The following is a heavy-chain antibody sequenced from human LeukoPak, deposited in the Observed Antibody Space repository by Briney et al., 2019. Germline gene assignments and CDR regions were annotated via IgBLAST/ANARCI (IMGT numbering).Heavy chain of an antibody. CDR1: GGSISSYY. J-gene: IGHJ4*02. V-gene: IGHV4-39*07. CDR3: ARGPNSGSYSPCFDY. D-gene: IGHD1-26*01. CDR2: IYYSGST. Sequence: SETLSLTCTVSGGSISSYYWGWIRQPPGKGLEWIGSIYYSGSTYYNPSLKSRVTISVDTSKNQFSLKLSSVTAADTAVYYCARGPNSGSYSPCFDYWGQGTLVTVSS.